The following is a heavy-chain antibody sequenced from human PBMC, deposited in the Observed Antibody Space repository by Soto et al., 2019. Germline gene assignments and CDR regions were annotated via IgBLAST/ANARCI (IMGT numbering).Heavy chain of an antibody. Sequence: VKVTSKASRGTFTTYAIILLRQAPPQRLEWMEGIIPIFGTANYAQKFQGRVTITADKSTTTAYMELSSLRSEGTAVYYCARGGVSGDYAEKTALFDHWGQGTLVTVSS. V-gene: IGHV1-69*06. CDR1: RGTFTTYA. D-gene: IGHD4-17*01. CDR3: ARGGVSGDYAEKTALFDH. CDR2: IIPIFGTA. J-gene: IGHJ4*02.